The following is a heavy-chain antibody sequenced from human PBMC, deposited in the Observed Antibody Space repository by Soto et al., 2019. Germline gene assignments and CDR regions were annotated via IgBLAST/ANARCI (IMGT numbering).Heavy chain of an antibody. CDR2: INHSGST. V-gene: IGHV4-34*01. Sequence: SETLSLTCAVYGGSFSGYYWSWIRQPPGKGLEWIGEINHSGSTNYNPSLKSRVTISVDTSKNQFSLKLSSVTAADTAVYYCARGSDIVVVPAAKLMGSDWFDPWGQGTLVTVSS. D-gene: IGHD2-2*01. CDR1: GGSFSGYY. J-gene: IGHJ5*02. CDR3: ARGSDIVVVPAAKLMGSDWFDP.